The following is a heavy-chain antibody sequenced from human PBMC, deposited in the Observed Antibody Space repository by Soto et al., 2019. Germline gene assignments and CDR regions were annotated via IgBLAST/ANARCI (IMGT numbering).Heavy chain of an antibody. D-gene: IGHD2-2*01. V-gene: IGHV4-34*01. CDR2: INHSGST. J-gene: IGHJ4*02. CDR3: ARRGRLGYCSITSCYGPYFDY. Sequence: QVQLQQWGAGLLKPSETLSLTCAVYGGSFSGYYWSWIRQPPGKGLEWIGEINHSGSTNYNPSLKSRVTISVDTSKNQFSLKLSSVTAADTGVYYCARRGRLGYCSITSCYGPYFDYWGQGTLVTVSS. CDR1: GGSFSGYY.